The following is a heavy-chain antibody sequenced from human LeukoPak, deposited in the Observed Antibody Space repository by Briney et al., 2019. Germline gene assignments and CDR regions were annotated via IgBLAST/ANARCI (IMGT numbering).Heavy chain of an antibody. V-gene: IGHV3-21*01. Sequence: GGSLRLSCAASGFTFSSYSMNWVRQAPGKGLEWVPSISSSSSYIYYADSVKGRFTISRDNAKNSLYLQMNSLRAEDTAAYYCASGVLGYCSSTSCYEGVYWGQGTLVAVSS. CDR1: GFTFSSYS. CDR2: ISSSSSYI. D-gene: IGHD2-2*01. J-gene: IGHJ4*02. CDR3: ASGVLGYCSSTSCYEGVY.